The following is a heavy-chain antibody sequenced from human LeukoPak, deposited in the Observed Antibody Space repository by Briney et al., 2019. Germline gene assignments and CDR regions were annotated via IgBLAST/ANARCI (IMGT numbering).Heavy chain of an antibody. CDR3: ARGRRGDRRDIDY. CDR2: INPNSGGT. Sequence: ASVKVSCKASGYTFTGYYIHWERQAPGQGLEWMGWINPNSGGTNYAQKFQGRVTMTRDTSISTAYMELSRLTSDDTAVYYCARGRRGDRRDIDYWGQGTLVTVSS. V-gene: IGHV1-2*02. J-gene: IGHJ4*02. D-gene: IGHD7-27*01. CDR1: GYTFTGYY.